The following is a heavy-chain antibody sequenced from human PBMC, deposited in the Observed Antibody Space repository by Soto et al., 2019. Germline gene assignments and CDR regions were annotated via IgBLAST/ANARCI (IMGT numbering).Heavy chain of an antibody. V-gene: IGHV4-31*03. J-gene: IGHJ4*02. CDR3: ARASVIAARAAGFDY. CDR1: GGSISSGGYY. D-gene: IGHD6-6*01. CDR2: IYYSGST. Sequence: SETLSLTCTVSGGSISSGGYYWSWIRQHPGKGLEWIGYIYYSGSTYYNPSLKSRVTISVDTSKNQFSLKLSSVTAADTAVYCCARASVIAARAAGFDYWGQGTLVTVSS.